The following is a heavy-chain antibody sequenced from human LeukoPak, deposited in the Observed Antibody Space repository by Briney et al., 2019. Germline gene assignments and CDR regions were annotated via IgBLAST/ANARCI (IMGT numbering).Heavy chain of an antibody. Sequence: PGGSLRLSCAASGFTFSSHGMSWVRQAPGKGLEWVSTISGSGDNTYYADSVKGRFTISRDNSKNTLYLQMNSLRAEDTAVYYCAKGFMRWGEVYYMDVWGKGTTVTVSS. J-gene: IGHJ6*03. CDR3: AKGFMRWGEVYYMDV. CDR2: ISGSGDNT. CDR1: GFTFSSHG. V-gene: IGHV3-23*01. D-gene: IGHD3-16*01.